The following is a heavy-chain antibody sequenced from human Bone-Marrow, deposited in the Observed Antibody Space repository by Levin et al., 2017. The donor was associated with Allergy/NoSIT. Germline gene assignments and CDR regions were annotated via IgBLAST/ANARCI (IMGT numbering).Heavy chain of an antibody. J-gene: IGHJ3*01. CDR1: GFTFRSYA. CDR3: ARGYCSGTNCYGARDAFDV. D-gene: IGHD2-2*01. Sequence: GGSLRLSCAASGFTFRSYAMHWVRQAPGKGLEWVALIWYDGSNKDYADSVKGRFAISRDNSKNTLYLQMNSLRAEDTAVYYCARGYCSGTNCYGARDAFDVWGQGTMVTVSS. CDR2: IWYDGSNK. V-gene: IGHV3-33*01.